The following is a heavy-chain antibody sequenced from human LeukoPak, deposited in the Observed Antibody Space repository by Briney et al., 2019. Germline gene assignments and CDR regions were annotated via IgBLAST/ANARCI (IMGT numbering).Heavy chain of an antibody. J-gene: IGHJ6*02. Sequence: GGSLRLSCTASGFTFGDYTMSWFRQAPGKGLEWVGFIRSKAYGGTTEYAASVKGRFTISRDDSNSIAYLQMNSLKTEDTAVYYCTRDSPYSSGWYPYDGMDVWGQGTTVTVSS. CDR3: TRDSPYSSGWYPYDGMDV. V-gene: IGHV3-49*03. D-gene: IGHD6-19*01. CDR2: IRSKAYGGTT. CDR1: GFTFGDYT.